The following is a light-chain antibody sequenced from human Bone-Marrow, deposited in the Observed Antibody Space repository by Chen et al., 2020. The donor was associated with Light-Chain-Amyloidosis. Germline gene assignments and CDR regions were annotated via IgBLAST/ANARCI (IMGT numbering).Light chain of an antibody. J-gene: IGKJ1*01. Sequence: EIGLTHSPGPLTESPGERSTLSCRASQFVSSSYLAWYQQKPGRAPRLLIYGASIRATGIPDRFSGSGSGTDFTLNISRLGPEDFAVYYCQQYGDSRTFGQGTKVESK. CDR3: QQYGDSRT. V-gene: IGKV3-20*01. CDR2: GAS. CDR1: QFVSSSY.